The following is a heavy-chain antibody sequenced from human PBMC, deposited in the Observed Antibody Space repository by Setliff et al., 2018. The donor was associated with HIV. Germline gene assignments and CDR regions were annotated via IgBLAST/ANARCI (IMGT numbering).Heavy chain of an antibody. V-gene: IGHV4-39*01. CDR2: IFYTGSA. CDR1: GGSISNGYYY. D-gene: IGHD5-18*01. Sequence: SETLSLTCTVSGGSISNGYYYWVWIRQPPGKGLEWIGGIFYTGSAHYNPSLKSRVIISVDTSRNQFSMKLSSVTAADTTMYYCARVGSVIQVTLFGMDVWGQGTTVTVSS. CDR3: ARVGSVIQVTLFGMDV. J-gene: IGHJ6*02.